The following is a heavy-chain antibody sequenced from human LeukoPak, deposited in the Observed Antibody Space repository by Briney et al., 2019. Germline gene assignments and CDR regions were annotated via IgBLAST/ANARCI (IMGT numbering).Heavy chain of an antibody. J-gene: IGHJ4*02. CDR2: INPNSGGT. CDR3: ARGYPLDWNYFDY. D-gene: IGHD3/OR15-3a*01. Sequence: GASVKVSCKASGYTFTGYYMHWVRQAPGQGLEWMGWINPNSGGTNYAQKFQGRVTMTRDTSISTAYMELSRLRSEDTAVYYCARGYPLDWNYFDYWGQGTLVTVSS. V-gene: IGHV1-2*02. CDR1: GYTFTGYY.